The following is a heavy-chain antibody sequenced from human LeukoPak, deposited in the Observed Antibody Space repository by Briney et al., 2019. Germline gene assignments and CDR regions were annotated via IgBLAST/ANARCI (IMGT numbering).Heavy chain of an antibody. CDR1: GGSFSGYY. CDR3: AKQPSSWFRSFDS. CDR2: INHSGST. Sequence: SETLSLTCAVYGGSFSGYYWSWIRQPPGKGLEWIGEINHSGSTNYNPSLKSRVTISVDTSKNQFSLKLSSVTAADTAVYYCAKQPSSWFRSFDSWGQGTLVTVSS. V-gene: IGHV4-34*01. D-gene: IGHD6-13*01. J-gene: IGHJ4*02.